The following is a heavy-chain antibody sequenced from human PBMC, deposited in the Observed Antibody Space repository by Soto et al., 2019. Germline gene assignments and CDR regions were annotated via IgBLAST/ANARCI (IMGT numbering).Heavy chain of an antibody. CDR1: GYTFTSYG. D-gene: IGHD6-6*01. Sequence: QVRLVQSGAAVKKPGASVKVSCKASGYTFTSYGISWARQAPGKGREWMGWISAYNGNTNYAQKLKGRVTMTTGTSTSTADKELRSLRSDDTAVYYCARRVSGDYYDDGLDVWGQGTTVTVSS. V-gene: IGHV1-18*01. J-gene: IGHJ6*02. CDR2: ISAYNGNT. CDR3: ARRVSGDYYDDGLDV.